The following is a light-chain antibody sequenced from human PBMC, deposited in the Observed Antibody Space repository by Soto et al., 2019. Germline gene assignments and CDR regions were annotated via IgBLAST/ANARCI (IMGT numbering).Light chain of an antibody. V-gene: IGKV1-5*03. CDR1: QSISNW. CDR2: RAS. J-gene: IGKJ5*01. CDR3: QQYNTDSHT. Sequence: DIQMTQSPSTLSASVGDRVTITCRASQSISNWFAWYQQKPGKAPKLLIYRASALERGVPSRFTGSGSGTEFTLTISSLQPDDFAIYFCQQYNTDSHTFGQGTRLEIK.